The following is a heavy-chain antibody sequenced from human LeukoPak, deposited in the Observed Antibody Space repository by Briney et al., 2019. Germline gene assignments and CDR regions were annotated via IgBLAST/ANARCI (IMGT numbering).Heavy chain of an antibody. CDR1: GFTFSSHV. V-gene: IGHV3-23*01. D-gene: IGHD1-26*01. J-gene: IGHJ4*02. CDR2: TSTSGGSA. CDR3: ARYSGSYYYPPAWDL. Sequence: PGGSLRLSCAASGFTFSSHVMSWVRQAPGKGLEWVSATSTSGGSAYYADSVKGRFTISRDNSKNTLYLQMDSLRADDTAVYYCARYSGSYYYPPAWDLWGQGTLVTVSS.